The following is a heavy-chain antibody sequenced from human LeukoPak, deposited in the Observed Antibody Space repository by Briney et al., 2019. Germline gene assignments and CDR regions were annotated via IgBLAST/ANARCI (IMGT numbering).Heavy chain of an antibody. Sequence: ASVKVSCKASGYTFTGYYMHWVRQAPGQGLECMGWINPNSGDTKYSQKFQGRVTMTRDTSIRTAYMELTGLRSDDTAVYYCATQRGSYLWGTDFEYWGQGTLVTVSS. CDR2: INPNSGDT. CDR1: GYTFTGYY. V-gene: IGHV1-2*02. CDR3: ATQRGSYLWGTDFEY. D-gene: IGHD3-16*01. J-gene: IGHJ4*02.